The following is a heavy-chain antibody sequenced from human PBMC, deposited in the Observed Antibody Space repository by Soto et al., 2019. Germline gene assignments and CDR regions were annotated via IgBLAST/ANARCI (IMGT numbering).Heavy chain of an antibody. J-gene: IGHJ4*02. CDR3: AKEGEYSSGWDNFDY. CDR1: GYTFTSYA. D-gene: IGHD6-19*01. Sequence: GASVKVSCKASGYTFTSYAIHWVRQAPGQRLEWMGWINAGNGNTKYSQKFQGRVTITRDTSASTAYMELSSLRSEDTAVYYCAKEGEYSSGWDNFDYWGQGTLVTVSS. V-gene: IGHV1-3*01. CDR2: INAGNGNT.